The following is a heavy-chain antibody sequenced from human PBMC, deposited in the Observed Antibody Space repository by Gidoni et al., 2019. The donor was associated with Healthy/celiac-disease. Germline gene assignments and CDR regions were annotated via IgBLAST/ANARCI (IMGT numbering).Heavy chain of an antibody. V-gene: IGHV3-48*03. CDR1: GFTFRSYE. D-gene: IGHD7-27*01. J-gene: IGHJ4*02. CDR2: ISSRGSTI. CDR3: ARGLGLTQGFDY. Sequence: EVQLVESGGGLVQPGGSLRLPCAASGFTFRSYEMNWVSYISSRGSTIYYADSVKGRFTITRDNAKNSLYLQMNSLRAEDTAVYYCARGLGLTQGFDYWGQRTLVTVSS.